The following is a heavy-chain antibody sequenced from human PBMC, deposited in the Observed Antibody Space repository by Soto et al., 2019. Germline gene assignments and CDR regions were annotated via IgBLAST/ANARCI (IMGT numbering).Heavy chain of an antibody. J-gene: IGHJ5*02. CDR2: IYHSGST. D-gene: IGHD4-17*01. CDR3: ARDAMTTVVTPGIFGFDP. CDR1: GGSISSSNW. Sequence: SETLSLTCAVSGGSISSSNWWSWVRQPPGKGLEWIGEIYHSGSTNYNPSLKSRVTISVDKSKNQFSLKLSSVTAADTAVYYCARDAMTTVVTPGIFGFDPWGQGTLVTVSS. V-gene: IGHV4-4*02.